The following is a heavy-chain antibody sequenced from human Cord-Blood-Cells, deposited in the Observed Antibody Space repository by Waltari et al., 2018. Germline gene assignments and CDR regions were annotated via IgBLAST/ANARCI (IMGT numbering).Heavy chain of an antibody. CDR2: IKQDGSEK. J-gene: IGHJ3*02. CDR1: GFTFSSYW. V-gene: IGHV3-7*01. Sequence: EVQLVESGGGLVQPGGPLRLSCASSGFTFSSYWMSWVRQAPGKGLEWVANIKQDGSEKYYVDSVKGRFTISRDNAKNSLYLQMNSLRAEDTAVYYCASTNDAFDIWGQGTMVTVSS. CDR3: ASTNDAFDI. D-gene: IGHD2-8*01.